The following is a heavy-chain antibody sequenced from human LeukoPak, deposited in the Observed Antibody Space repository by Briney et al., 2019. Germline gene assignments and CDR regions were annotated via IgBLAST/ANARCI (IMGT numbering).Heavy chain of an antibody. J-gene: IGHJ4*02. Sequence: SETLSLTCAVYGGSFSGYYWNWIRQSPGKGQEWIGEINHNGSTNYNPSLKSRVTMSVDTSKNQFSLKLNSVTAADTAVYYCATYHYDGSGYSVDWGQGTLVTVSS. D-gene: IGHD3-22*01. CDR1: GGSFSGYY. V-gene: IGHV4-34*01. CDR2: INHNGST. CDR3: ATYHYDGSGYSVD.